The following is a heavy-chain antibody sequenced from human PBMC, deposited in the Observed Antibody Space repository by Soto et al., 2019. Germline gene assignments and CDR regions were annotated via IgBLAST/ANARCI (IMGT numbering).Heavy chain of an antibody. V-gene: IGHV3-15*07. Sequence: EVQLLESGGGLVKPGGSLRLSCAASGFSFSSAWMNWVRQAPGKGLEWVGRIRTKTEGERTAYSPPVTGRFSIWRDDSKTTSYLQMASRKSGDLAVYYCTTGSNEGYWGQGPLVTVSS. J-gene: IGHJ4*02. CDR1: GFSFSSAW. CDR3: TTGSNEGY. CDR2: IRTKTEGERT. D-gene: IGHD1-26*01.